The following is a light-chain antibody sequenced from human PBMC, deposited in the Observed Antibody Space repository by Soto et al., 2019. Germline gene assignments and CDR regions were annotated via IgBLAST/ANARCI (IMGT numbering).Light chain of an antibody. J-gene: IGLJ2*01. CDR1: SSDVGGYNY. Sequence: QSALTQPPSASGSPGQSVAISCTGTSSDVGGYNYVSWYQQHPGKAPKLMIYEVSKRPSGVPNRFSGSKSGNTASLTVSGLQTEDEAVYYCYSYAGSNNWGVFGGGTKPTVL. CDR3: YSYAGSNNWGV. CDR2: EVS. V-gene: IGLV2-8*01.